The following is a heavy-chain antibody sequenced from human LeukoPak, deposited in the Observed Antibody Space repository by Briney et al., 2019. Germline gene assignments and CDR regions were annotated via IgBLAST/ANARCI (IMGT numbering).Heavy chain of an antibody. CDR1: GFTFSSCS. V-gene: IGHV3-21*01. CDR3: ARVGEKYCSGGSCYSDFDY. Sequence: GGSLRLSCAASGFTFSSCSMNWVRQAPGKGLEWGSSISSSSSYIYYADSVKGRFTISRDNAKNSLYLQMNSLRAEDTAVYYCARVGEKYCSGGSCYSDFDYWGQGTLVTVSS. CDR2: ISSSSSYI. D-gene: IGHD2-15*01. J-gene: IGHJ4*02.